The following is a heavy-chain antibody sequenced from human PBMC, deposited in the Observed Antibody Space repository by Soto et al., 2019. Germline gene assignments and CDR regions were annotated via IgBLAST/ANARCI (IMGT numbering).Heavy chain of an antibody. V-gene: IGHV4-31*03. Sequence: QVQLQESGPGRVKPSRTLSITCTVPGGSISSGGYYWRWLRQHPGKGLDWIGCISYSGSTYYRQPRKSRVAISVDTSKNRFSLKLSSVTAAHTAVYYCAGEPLTWGQGTLVTVSS. J-gene: IGHJ4*02. CDR3: AGEPLT. CDR1: GGSISSGGYY. CDR2: ISYSGST.